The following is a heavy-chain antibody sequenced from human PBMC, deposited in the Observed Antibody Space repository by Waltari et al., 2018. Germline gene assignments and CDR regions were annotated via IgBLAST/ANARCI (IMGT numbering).Heavy chain of an antibody. V-gene: IGHV3-53*01. CDR3: TTRVAISGVPGMPDY. CDR2: SYSHGTT. Sequence: EVQLVESGGGLIQAGGSLRLSCAASGFTVRSTSMAWVRQVPGKGLESVAISYSHGTTSYADSVKGRFTISRDNSKNTLFLQMSSVRVDDTAMYYCTTRVAISGVPGMPDYWGQGTLVTVSS. D-gene: IGHD2-15*01. CDR1: GFTVRSTS. J-gene: IGHJ4*02.